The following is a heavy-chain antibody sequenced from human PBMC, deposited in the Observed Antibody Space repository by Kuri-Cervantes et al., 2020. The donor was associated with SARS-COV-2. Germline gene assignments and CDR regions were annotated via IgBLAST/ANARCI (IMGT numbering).Heavy chain of an antibody. D-gene: IGHD3-3*01. CDR2: ISYDGSNK. CDR1: GFTFSSYA. CDR3: ASDAYDFWSVYSIALFDYFDY. J-gene: IGHJ4*02. Sequence: GESLKIPCAASGFTFSSYATHWVRQAPGKGLEWVAVISYDGSNKYYADSVKGRFTSSRDNSKNTLYLQMNSLRAEDTAVYYCASDAYDFWSVYSIALFDYFDYWGQGTLVTVSS. V-gene: IGHV3-30-3*01.